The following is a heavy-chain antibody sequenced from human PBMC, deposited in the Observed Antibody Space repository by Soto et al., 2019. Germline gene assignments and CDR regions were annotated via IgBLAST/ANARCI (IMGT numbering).Heavy chain of an antibody. D-gene: IGHD2-2*01. V-gene: IGHV3-30-3*01. CDR2: ISYDGNNK. J-gene: IGHJ4*02. CDR3: GRCSSTSCHLGADY. Sequence: QVQLVESGGGVVQPGRSLRLSYAASGFTFSSYAMHWVHQAPGKGLEWVALISYDGNNKYYADSVKGRFTISRDNSKNTLYLQMNSLRTEDTAVYYCGRCSSTSCHLGADYWGQGTLVTVSS. CDR1: GFTFSSYA.